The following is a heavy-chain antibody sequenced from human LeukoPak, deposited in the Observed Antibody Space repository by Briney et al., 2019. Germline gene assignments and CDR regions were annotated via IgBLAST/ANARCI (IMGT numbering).Heavy chain of an antibody. CDR3: ARTGRGSYFDAFDI. CDR2: IYYSGSI. CDR1: GYSISSSNW. V-gene: IGHV4-28*05. D-gene: IGHD1-26*01. Sequence: SETLSLTCAVSGYSISSSNWWGWIRQPPGKGLEWIGYIYYSGSIYHNPSLKSRVTMSVDTSKNQFSLKLSSVTAVDTAVYYCARTGRGSYFDAFDIWGQGTMVTVSS. J-gene: IGHJ3*02.